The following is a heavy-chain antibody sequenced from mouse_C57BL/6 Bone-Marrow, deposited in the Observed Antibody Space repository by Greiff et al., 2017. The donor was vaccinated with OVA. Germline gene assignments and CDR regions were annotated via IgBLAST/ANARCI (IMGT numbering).Heavy chain of an antibody. V-gene: IGHV1-76*01. CDR2: IYPGSGNT. CDR3: ARGAAQATGGYFDY. D-gene: IGHD3-2*02. J-gene: IGHJ2*01. CDR1: GYTFTDYY. Sequence: QVHVKQSGAELVRPGASVKLSCKASGYTFTDYYINWVKQRPGQGLEWIARIYPGSGNTYSNEKFTGKATLTAEKSSSTAYMQLSSLTSEDSAVYFCARGAAQATGGYFDYWGQGTTLTVAS.